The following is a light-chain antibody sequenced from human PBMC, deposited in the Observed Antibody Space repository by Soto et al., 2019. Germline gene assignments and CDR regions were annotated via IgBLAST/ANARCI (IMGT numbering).Light chain of an antibody. J-gene: IGLJ2*01. CDR3: QPYDNSLNVVV. Sequence: QSVLTQPPSVSGAPGQSVTISCTGSTSNLGVGFDAHWYQQFPGAAPKLIIYSNNNRPSGVPDRFSGSKSGTSASLAITGLQAEDEADYYCQPYDNSLNVVVFGGGTKLTVL. CDR2: SNN. CDR1: TSNLGVGFD. V-gene: IGLV1-40*01.